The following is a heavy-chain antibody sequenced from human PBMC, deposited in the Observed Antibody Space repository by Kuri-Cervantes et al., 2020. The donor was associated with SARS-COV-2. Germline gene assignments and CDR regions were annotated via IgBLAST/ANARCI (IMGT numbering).Heavy chain of an antibody. CDR2: ISYDGSNK. J-gene: IGHJ4*02. D-gene: IGHD3-22*01. V-gene: IGHV3-30*18. Sequence: GESLKISCAASGFTFSSYGMHWVRQAPGKGLEWVAVISYDGSNKYYADSVKGRFTISRDNSKNTLYLQMNGLRAEDTAVYYCAKDSGYYDSSGYYRYWGQGTLVTVSS. CDR1: GFTFSSYG. CDR3: AKDSGYYDSSGYYRY.